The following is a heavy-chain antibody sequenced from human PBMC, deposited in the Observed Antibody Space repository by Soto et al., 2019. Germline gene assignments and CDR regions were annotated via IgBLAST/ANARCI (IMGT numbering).Heavy chain of an antibody. CDR1: GLTFSTDE. CDR3: VREGGSLAFDS. J-gene: IGHJ4*02. CDR2: ISYTSTTI. D-gene: IGHD1-1*01. Sequence: EVQLVASGGDLVPPGGSLRLSCAVSGLTFSTDEMNWVRQAPGKGLEWLAYISYTSTTIKYADSVKGRFAVSRDNAKKSLYLQMNNLRVEDTAIYYCVREGGSLAFDSWGQGTLVTGSS. V-gene: IGHV3-48*03.